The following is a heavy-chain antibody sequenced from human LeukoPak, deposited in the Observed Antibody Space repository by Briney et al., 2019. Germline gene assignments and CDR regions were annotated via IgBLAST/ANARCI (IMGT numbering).Heavy chain of an antibody. CDR3: ARAGTFGTDAFDI. J-gene: IGHJ3*02. CDR2: ISYDGSNK. CDR1: GFTFSSYW. Sequence: GGSLRLSCAASGFTFSSYWMHWVRQAPGKGLEWVALISYDGSNKYYADSVKGRFTISRDNSKNTLYLQMNSLRTEDTAVYYCARAGTFGTDAFDIWGQGTMVTVSS. V-gene: IGHV3-30*03. D-gene: IGHD3-16*01.